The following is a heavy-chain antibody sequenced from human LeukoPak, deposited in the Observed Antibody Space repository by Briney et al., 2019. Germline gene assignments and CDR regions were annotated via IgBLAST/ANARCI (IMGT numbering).Heavy chain of an antibody. J-gene: IGHJ2*01. V-gene: IGHV4-59*11. D-gene: IGHD2-2*02. CDR2: IYYSGST. CDR3: AREEKRVDCSSTSCYNWYFDL. CDR1: GGSISSHY. Sequence: PSETLSLTCTVSGGSISSHYWSWIRQPPGKGLEWIGYIYYSGSTNYNPSLKSRVTISVDTSKNQFSLKLSSVTAADTAVYYCAREEKRVDCSSTSCYNWYFDLWGRGTLVTVSS.